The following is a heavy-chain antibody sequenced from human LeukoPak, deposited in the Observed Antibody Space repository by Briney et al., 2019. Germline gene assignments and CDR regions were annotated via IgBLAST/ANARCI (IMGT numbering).Heavy chain of an antibody. Sequence: SVKVSCKASGYTFTSYGISWVRQAPGQGLEWMGGIIPIFGTANYAQKFQGRVTITADESTSTAYMELSSLRSEDTAVYYCARGRPRYGDYYFDYWGQGTLVTVSS. J-gene: IGHJ4*02. CDR2: IIPIFGTA. V-gene: IGHV1-69*13. D-gene: IGHD4-17*01. CDR1: GYTFTSYG. CDR3: ARGRPRYGDYYFDY.